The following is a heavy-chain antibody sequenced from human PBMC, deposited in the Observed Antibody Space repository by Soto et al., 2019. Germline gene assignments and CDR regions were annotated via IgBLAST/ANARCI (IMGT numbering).Heavy chain of an antibody. CDR2: IYYSGST. D-gene: IGHD2-2*01. CDR3: ARGGIVVVPAAKQISSYRRGRYYYMDV. CDR1: GGSISSGDYY. V-gene: IGHV4-30-4*01. Sequence: SETLSLTCTVSGGSISSGDYYWSWIRQPPGKGLEWIGYIYYSGSTYYNPSLKSRVTISVDTSKNQFSLKLSSVTAADTAVYHCARGGIVVVPAAKQISSYRRGRYYYMDVWGKGTTVTVSS. J-gene: IGHJ6*03.